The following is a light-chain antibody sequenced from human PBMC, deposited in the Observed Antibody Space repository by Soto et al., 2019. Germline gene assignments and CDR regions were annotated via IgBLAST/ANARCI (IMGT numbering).Light chain of an antibody. Sequence: QSVLTQPPSVSAAPGQKVTISCSGSTSNIRNNYVSWYQQLSGTAPKLLIYENDKRPSGIPDRFSGSKSGASATLGITGLQTGDEADYYCGTWDTSLSSGVFGGGTQLTVL. CDR1: TSNIRNNY. V-gene: IGLV1-51*02. CDR3: GTWDTSLSSGV. J-gene: IGLJ3*02. CDR2: END.